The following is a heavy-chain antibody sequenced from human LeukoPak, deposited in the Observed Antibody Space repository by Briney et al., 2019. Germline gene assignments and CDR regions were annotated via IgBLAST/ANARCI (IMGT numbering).Heavy chain of an antibody. CDR3: ARDFGREGPSYFDY. CDR1: GGSISSSSYY. J-gene: IGHJ4*02. D-gene: IGHD5-24*01. CDR2: IYYSGST. Sequence: PSETLSLTCTVSGGSISSSSYYWGWIRQPPGKGLEWIGSIYYSGSTYYNPSLKSRVTISVDTSKNQFSLKLSSVTAADTAVYYCARDFGREGPSYFDYWGQGTLVTVSS. V-gene: IGHV4-39*07.